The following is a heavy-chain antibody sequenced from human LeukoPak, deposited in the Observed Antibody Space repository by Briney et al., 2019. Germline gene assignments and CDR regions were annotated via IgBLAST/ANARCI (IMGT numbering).Heavy chain of an antibody. D-gene: IGHD3-10*01. V-gene: IGHV6-1*01. Sequence: SQTLSLTCAISGDSVSSNSAAWNWFRQSPSRGLEWLGRTYYKSKWSNDYAVSVKSRITVNPDTSKNQFSLKLSSVTAADTAVYYCARARITMVRGVTVNWFDPWGQGTLVTVSS. CDR3: ARARITMVRGVTVNWFDP. CDR1: GDSVSSNSAA. J-gene: IGHJ5*02. CDR2: TYYKSKWSN.